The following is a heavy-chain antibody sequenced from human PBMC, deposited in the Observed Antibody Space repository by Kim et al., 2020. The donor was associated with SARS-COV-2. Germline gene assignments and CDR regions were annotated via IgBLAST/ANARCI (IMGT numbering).Heavy chain of an antibody. CDR1: GSSFNTYS. Sequence: GGSLRLSCAASGSSFNTYSMNWVRQAPGKGLEWVSAISSLSDYIYYPDSMKGRFTISRDNAKNLVYLQINSLRADDTAVYFCAKDRVASATRGEFDFWGQGTLVTVSS. V-gene: IGHV3-21*01. CDR3: AKDRVASATRGEFDF. J-gene: IGHJ4*02. CDR2: ISSLSDYI. D-gene: IGHD2-15*01.